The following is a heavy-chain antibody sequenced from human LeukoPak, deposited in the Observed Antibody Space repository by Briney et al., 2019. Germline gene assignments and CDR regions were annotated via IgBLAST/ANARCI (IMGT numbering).Heavy chain of an antibody. V-gene: IGHV4-39*01. CDR3: ARQAREYYDFWSGPNYYGMDV. D-gene: IGHD3-3*01. Sequence: PSETLSLTCAVYGGSFSSYYWGWIRQPPGKGLEWIGSIYYSGSTYYNPSLKSRVTISVDTSKNQFSLKLSSVTAADTAVYYCARQAREYYDFWSGPNYYGMDVWGQGTTVTVSS. CDR1: GGSFSSYY. J-gene: IGHJ6*02. CDR2: IYYSGST.